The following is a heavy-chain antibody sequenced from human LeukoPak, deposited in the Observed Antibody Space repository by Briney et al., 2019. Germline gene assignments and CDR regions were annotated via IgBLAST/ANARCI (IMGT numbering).Heavy chain of an antibody. CDR1: GYIFTNYW. D-gene: IGHD2-2*01. CDR3: ARHDFPVHCSSTSCPYGSWFDP. V-gene: IGHV5-51*01. Sequence: GSSLKISCKGSGYIFTNYWIAWVRQMPGKGLEWMGIIYPVNSDTKYSPSFQGQVTMSVDKSNSIDYLQWSSLAASDTAIYYCARHDFPVHCSSTSCPYGSWFDPWGQGTLVTVSS. CDR2: IYPVNSDT. J-gene: IGHJ5*02.